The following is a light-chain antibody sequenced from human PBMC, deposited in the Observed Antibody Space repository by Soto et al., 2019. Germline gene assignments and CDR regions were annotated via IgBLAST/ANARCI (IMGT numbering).Light chain of an antibody. Sequence: DIQMTQSPSTLSASVGETVTITCRASQSISNWLAWYQQRSGKAPKLLIYKASSLESGVPSRFSGSGSGTEVTLTISSLQPDDFATYYGQQYSNFWTFGQGTKVEIK. CDR3: QQYSNFWT. J-gene: IGKJ1*01. CDR2: KAS. CDR1: QSISNW. V-gene: IGKV1-5*03.